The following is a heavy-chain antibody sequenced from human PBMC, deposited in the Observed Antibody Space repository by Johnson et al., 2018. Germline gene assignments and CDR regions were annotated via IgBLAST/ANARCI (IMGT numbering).Heavy chain of an antibody. V-gene: IGHV3-30*18. D-gene: IGHD6-13*01. Sequence: QVQLVESGGGVVQPGRSLRLSCTASGFTFSTYGMHWVRQAPGKGLEWVTMISSDGTIKYYTDSVKGRFTISRDNSKNTVFLQMSGLRAEDTAVFYCAKSGYSSTIDYFDYWGQGTLVTVAS. J-gene: IGHJ4*02. CDR1: GFTFSTYG. CDR2: ISSDGTIK. CDR3: AKSGYSSTIDYFDY.